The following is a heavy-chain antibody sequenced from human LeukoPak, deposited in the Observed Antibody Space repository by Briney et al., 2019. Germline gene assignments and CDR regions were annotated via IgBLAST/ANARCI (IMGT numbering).Heavy chain of an antibody. J-gene: IGHJ5*02. CDR3: ARHYYDSSGYYQKRGDNWFDP. CDR2: IYYSRST. D-gene: IGHD3-22*01. Sequence: SETLSLTCTVSGSSISSYYWSWIRQPPRKGLQWSGYIYYSRSTNYNPSLKTRVTISVDTSNNQFSLKLSSVTAADTAVYYCARHYYDSSGYYQKRGDNWFDPWGQGTLVTVSS. V-gene: IGHV4-59*08. CDR1: GSSISSYY.